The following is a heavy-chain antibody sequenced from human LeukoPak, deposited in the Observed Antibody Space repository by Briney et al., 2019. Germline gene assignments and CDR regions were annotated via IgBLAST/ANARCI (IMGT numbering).Heavy chain of an antibody. Sequence: GGSLRLSCAASGFTFSNYWMSWVRQAPGKGPEWVANIRQDGGEKYYVDSVKGRFTSSRDNAENSLFLQMNSLRAEDTSVYYCARAPGYCSGGSCCPWDHWGLGTLVTVSS. CDR3: ARAPGYCSGGSCCPWDH. CDR2: IRQDGGEK. D-gene: IGHD2-15*01. J-gene: IGHJ4*02. CDR1: GFTFSNYW. V-gene: IGHV3-7*04.